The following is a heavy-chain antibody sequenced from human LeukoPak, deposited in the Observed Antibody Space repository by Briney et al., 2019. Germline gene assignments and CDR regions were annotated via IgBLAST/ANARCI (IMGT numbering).Heavy chain of an antibody. J-gene: IGHJ4*02. Sequence: PGGSLRLSCTASGFTFSAYWMQWVRQAPGKGLVWVSRVNGDGRTTNYADSVKGRFTISRDNAKNTLYLQMNSLRAEDTAVYYCARDGYCSSTSCYYFDYWGQGTLVTVSS. CDR3: ARDGYCSSTSCYYFDY. D-gene: IGHD2-2*01. CDR2: VNGDGRTT. CDR1: GFTFSAYW. V-gene: IGHV3-74*01.